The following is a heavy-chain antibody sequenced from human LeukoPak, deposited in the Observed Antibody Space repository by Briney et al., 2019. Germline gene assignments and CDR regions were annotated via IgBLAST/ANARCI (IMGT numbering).Heavy chain of an antibody. CDR1: GFTFSSYA. Sequence: PGGSLRLSCAASGFTFSSYAMSWVRQAPRKGLEWVSVVSGSGSSTDYADSVKGRFTISRDNSKNTLYLQMSSLRAEDTAVYYCAKARIVVVPPADALDVWGQGTLVTVSS. V-gene: IGHV3-23*01. D-gene: IGHD3-22*01. J-gene: IGHJ3*01. CDR3: AKARIVVVPPADALDV. CDR2: VSGSGSST.